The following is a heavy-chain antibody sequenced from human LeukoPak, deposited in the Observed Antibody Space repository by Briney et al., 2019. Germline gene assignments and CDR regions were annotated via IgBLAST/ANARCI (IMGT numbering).Heavy chain of an antibody. CDR3: AKAQRFLAYAHYFDY. J-gene: IGHJ4*02. CDR1: GFTFSSYG. D-gene: IGHD2-21*01. Sequence: GGSLRLSCAASGFTFSSYGMPWVRQAPGKGLEWVAVISYDGSNKYYADSVKGRFTISRDNSKNTLYLQMNSLRAEDTAVYYCAKAQRFLAYAHYFDYWGQGTLVTVSS. V-gene: IGHV3-30*18. CDR2: ISYDGSNK.